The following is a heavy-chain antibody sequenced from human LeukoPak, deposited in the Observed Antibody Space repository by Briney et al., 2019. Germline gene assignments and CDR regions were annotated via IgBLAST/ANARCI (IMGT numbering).Heavy chain of an antibody. Sequence: SETLSLTCTVSGGSISSGGYYWSWIRQHPGKGLEWIGYIYYSGSTNYNPSLKSRVTISVDTSKNQFSLKLSSVTAADTAVYYCARVRSTAVADYWGQGTLVTVSS. CDR1: GGSISSGGYY. J-gene: IGHJ4*02. V-gene: IGHV4-31*03. CDR3: ARVRSTAVADY. D-gene: IGHD5/OR15-5a*01. CDR2: IYYSGST.